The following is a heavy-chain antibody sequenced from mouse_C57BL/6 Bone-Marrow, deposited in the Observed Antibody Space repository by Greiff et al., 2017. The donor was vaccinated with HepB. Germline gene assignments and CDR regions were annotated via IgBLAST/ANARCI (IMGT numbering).Heavy chain of an antibody. Sequence: VQLQQSGTVLARPGASVKMSCKTSGYTFTSYWMHWVKQRPGQGLEWIGAIYPGNSDTSYNQKFKGKAKLTAVTSASTAYMELSSLTNEDSAVYYCTREGAITTVVAHFDYWGQGTTLTVSS. CDR3: TREGAITTVVAHFDY. CDR2: IYPGNSDT. D-gene: IGHD1-1*01. J-gene: IGHJ2*01. V-gene: IGHV1-5*01. CDR1: GYTFTSYW.